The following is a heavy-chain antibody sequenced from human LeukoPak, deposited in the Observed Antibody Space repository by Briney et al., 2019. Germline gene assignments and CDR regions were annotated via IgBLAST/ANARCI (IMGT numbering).Heavy chain of an antibody. V-gene: IGHV3-48*01. D-gene: IGHD3-16*01. CDR2: IGSSSSSI. J-gene: IGHJ4*02. CDR1: GFTFSSYS. CDR3: ARRVPSQVITDYFDY. Sequence: PGGSLRLSCAASGFTFSSYSMNWVRQAPGKGLEWVSYIGSSSSSIYYADSVKGRFTISRDNAKYSLYLQMNSLRAEDTAIYYCARRVPSQVITDYFDYWGQGTLVTVSS.